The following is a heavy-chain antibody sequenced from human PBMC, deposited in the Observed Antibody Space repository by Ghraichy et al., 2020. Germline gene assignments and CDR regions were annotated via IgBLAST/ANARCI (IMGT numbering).Heavy chain of an antibody. CDR1: GASITNDY. Sequence: SETLSLTCTVSGASITNDYWTWIRQTAGKGLEWIGRVHSSGTTDYNPSLKSQVTISIDTSKNQFSLTVTSVTAADTGVYFCATEHRRVPRKVVARDYFDYWGQGSLVTVSS. V-gene: IGHV4-4*07. D-gene: IGHD2-15*01. CDR2: VHSSGTT. CDR3: ATEHRRVPRKVVARDYFDY. J-gene: IGHJ4*02.